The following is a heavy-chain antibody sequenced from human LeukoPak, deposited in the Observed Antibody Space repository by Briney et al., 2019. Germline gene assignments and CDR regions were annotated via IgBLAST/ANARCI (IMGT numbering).Heavy chain of an antibody. CDR3: ASAVGDFWSGSVDGAFDI. J-gene: IGHJ3*02. CDR1: GDSVSSNSAA. D-gene: IGHD3-3*01. V-gene: IGHV6-1*01. CDR2: TYCRSKWYN. Sequence: SETLSLTCAISGDSVSSNSAAWNWIRQSPSRGLEWLGRTYCRSKWYNDYAVSVKSRITINPDTSKNQFSLQLNSVTPEDTAVYYCASAVGDFWSGSVDGAFDIWGQGTMVTVSS.